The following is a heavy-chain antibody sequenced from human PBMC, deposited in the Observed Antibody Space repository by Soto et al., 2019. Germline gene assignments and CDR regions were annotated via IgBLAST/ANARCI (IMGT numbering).Heavy chain of an antibody. CDR2: MSGSGGSR. V-gene: IGHV3-23*01. D-gene: IGHD1-26*01. J-gene: IGHJ4*02. CDR1: GFIFSDYG. CDR3: AKTFGSNWLLDY. Sequence: EVRLLESGGGLVEPEGSLRLSCEGSGFIFSDYGISWVRQSPEKGLQWVSAMSGSGGSRYYADSVKGRFTISRDNSKNTVYLQMSSLRGADTAIYYCAKTFGSNWLLDYWGQGTLVTVSS.